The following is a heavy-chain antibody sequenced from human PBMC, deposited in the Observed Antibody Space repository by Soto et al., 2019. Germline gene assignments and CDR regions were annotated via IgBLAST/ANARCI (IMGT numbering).Heavy chain of an antibody. CDR1: GYTFTSYD. CDR3: AREGCSSTSCSINYYYYMDV. CDR2: MNPNSGNT. D-gene: IGHD2-2*01. J-gene: IGHJ6*03. V-gene: IGHV1-8*01. Sequence: ASVKVSCKASGYTFTSYDINWVRQATGQGLEWMGWMNPNSGNTGYAQKFQGRVTMTRNTSISTAYMELSSLRSEDTAVYYCAREGCSSTSCSINYYYYMDVWGKGTTVTVSS.